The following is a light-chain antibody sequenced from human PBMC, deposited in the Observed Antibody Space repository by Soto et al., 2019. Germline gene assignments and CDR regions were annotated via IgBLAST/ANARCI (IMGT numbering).Light chain of an antibody. CDR3: QQYGSSPPT. V-gene: IGKV3-20*01. Sequence: ETVLTQSPGTLSLSPGERATISCRASQIVSSYSAWYQQKPGQAPRLLIYGTSSRAIGIPDRFSGSGSGTDFTLTISRLEPEDFAVYYCQQYGSSPPTFGRGTRLEIK. CDR2: GTS. CDR1: QIVSSY. J-gene: IGKJ2*01.